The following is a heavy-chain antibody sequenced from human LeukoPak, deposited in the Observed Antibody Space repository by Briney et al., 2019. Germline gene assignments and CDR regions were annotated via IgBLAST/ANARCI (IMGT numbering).Heavy chain of an antibody. D-gene: IGHD1-26*01. J-gene: IGHJ6*02. CDR3: ARVEPYSYYFGMDV. CDR1: GGSISTYY. Sequence: PSETLSLTCTVSGGSISTYYWSWIRQSPGKGLDWIGYIHDTGSTNYSPSLKSRVSISVDRSKSQFSLHLSPVTAADTAVYFCARVEPYSYYFGMDVWGRGTTVTVSS. CDR2: IHDTGST. V-gene: IGHV4-59*08.